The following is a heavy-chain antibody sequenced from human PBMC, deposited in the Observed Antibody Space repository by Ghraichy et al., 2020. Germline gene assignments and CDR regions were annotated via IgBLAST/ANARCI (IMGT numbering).Heavy chain of an antibody. CDR3: AKDWARYSSSWEDDAFDI. V-gene: IGHV3-23*01. CDR2: ISGSGGST. Sequence: GGSLRLSCAASGFTSSSYAMSWVRQAPGKGLEWVSAISGSGGSTYYADSVKGRFTISRDNSKNTLYLQMNSLRAEDTAVYYCAKDWARYSSSWEDDAFDICDQGTLVTVSS. J-gene: IGHJ3*02. CDR1: GFTSSSYA. D-gene: IGHD6-13*01.